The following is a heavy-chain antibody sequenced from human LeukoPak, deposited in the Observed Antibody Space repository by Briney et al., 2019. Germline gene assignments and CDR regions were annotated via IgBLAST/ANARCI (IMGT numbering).Heavy chain of an antibody. CDR2: IKQDGSET. J-gene: IGHJ4*02. CDR1: GFTFRSYW. CDR3: TTDPAGVTTVTSPNYYFDY. D-gene: IGHD4-17*01. Sequence: GGSLRLSCAASGFTFRSYWMTWVRHYPGKGLEWVANIKQDGSETYYADSVKGRFTISRDNAKRSLYLQMNSLRAEDTAVYYCTTDPAGVTTVTSPNYYFDYWGQGTLVTVSS. V-gene: IGHV3-7*01.